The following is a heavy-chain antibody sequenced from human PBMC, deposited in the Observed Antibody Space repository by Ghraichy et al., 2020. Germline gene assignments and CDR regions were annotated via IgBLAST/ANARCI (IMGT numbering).Heavy chain of an antibody. D-gene: IGHD3-10*01. J-gene: IGHJ3*02. V-gene: IGHV3-53*01. CDR3: ARVRKGSGSFDI. Sequence: GGSLRLSCAASGFTVSSNYMSWVRQAPGKGLEWVSVIYSGGSTYYADSVKGRFTISRDNSKNTLYLQMNSLRAEDTAVYYCARVRKGSGSFDIWGQGTMVTVSS. CDR1: GFTVSSNY. CDR2: IYSGGST.